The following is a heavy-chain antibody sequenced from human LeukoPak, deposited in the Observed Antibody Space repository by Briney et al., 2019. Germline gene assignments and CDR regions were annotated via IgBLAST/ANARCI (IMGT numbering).Heavy chain of an antibody. CDR3: ARGSRDPPIPAAPWYDFDY. CDR1: GGSISSYY. J-gene: IGHJ4*02. V-gene: IGHV4-34*01. Sequence: SETLSLTCTVSGGSISSYYWSWIRQPPGKGLEWTGEINHSGSTNYNPSLKSRVTISVDTSKNQFSLKLSSVTAADTAVYYCARGSRDPPIPAAPWYDFDYWGQGTLVTVSS. CDR2: INHSGST. D-gene: IGHD2-2*01.